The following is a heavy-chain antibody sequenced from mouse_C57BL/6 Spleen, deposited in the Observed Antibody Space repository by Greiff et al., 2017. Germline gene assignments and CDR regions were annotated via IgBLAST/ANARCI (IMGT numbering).Heavy chain of an antibody. D-gene: IGHD3-2*02. CDR1: GYSITSGYY. V-gene: IGHV3-6*01. Sequence: ESGPGLVKPSQSLSLTCSVTGYSITSGYYWNWIRQFPGNKLEWMGYISYDGSNNYNPSLKNRISITRDTSKNQFFLKLNSVTTEDTATYYCARGGQLRPYYFDYWGQGTTLTGSS. CDR2: ISYDGSN. J-gene: IGHJ2*01. CDR3: ARGGQLRPYYFDY.